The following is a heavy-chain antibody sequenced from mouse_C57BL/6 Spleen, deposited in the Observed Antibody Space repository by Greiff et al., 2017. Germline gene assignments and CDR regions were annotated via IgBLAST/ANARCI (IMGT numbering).Heavy chain of an antibody. J-gene: IGHJ2*01. V-gene: IGHV5-17*01. CDR2: ISSGSSTI. CDR3: ARTLYGSSYYFDY. D-gene: IGHD1-1*01. CDR1: GFTFSDYG. Sequence: EVNVVESGGGLVKPGGSLKLSCAASGFTFSDYGMHWVRQAPEKGLEWVAYISSGSSTIYYADTVKGRFTISRDNAKNTLFLQMTSLRSEDTAMYYCARTLYGSSYYFDYWGQGTTLTVSS.